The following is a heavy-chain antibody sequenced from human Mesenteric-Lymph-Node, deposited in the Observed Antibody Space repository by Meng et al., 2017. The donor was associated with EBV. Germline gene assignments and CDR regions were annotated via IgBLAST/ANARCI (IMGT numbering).Heavy chain of an antibody. CDR2: INRVGST. CDR1: GGSFGGYF. CDR3: VRCGAVTLVQGGPDH. J-gene: IGHJ4*02. D-gene: IGHD3-10*01. Sequence: GPVPQWGAGLLQPSETLSLTCGVSGGSFGGYFWSWIRQPPGKGLEWIGEINRVGSTNYNPSLKSRLTMSVDTSKNHFSLKLTSVTAADTAVYYCVRCGAVTLVQGGPDHWGQGTLVTVSS. V-gene: IGHV4-34*01.